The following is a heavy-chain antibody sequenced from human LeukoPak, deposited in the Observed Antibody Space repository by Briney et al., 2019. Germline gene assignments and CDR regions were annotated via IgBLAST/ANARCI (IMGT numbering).Heavy chain of an antibody. J-gene: IGHJ6*02. D-gene: IGHD3-22*01. Sequence: GASLRLSCAASGPTFSGYAMSWVRQAPGKGLEWVSAISGSGGSTYYADSVKGRFTISRDNSKNTLYLQMNSLRAEDTAVYYCAKGDYYDSSGYYHNPYYYYGMDVWGQGTTVTVSS. CDR1: GPTFSGYA. CDR2: ISGSGGST. CDR3: AKGDYYDSSGYYHNPYYYYGMDV. V-gene: IGHV3-23*01.